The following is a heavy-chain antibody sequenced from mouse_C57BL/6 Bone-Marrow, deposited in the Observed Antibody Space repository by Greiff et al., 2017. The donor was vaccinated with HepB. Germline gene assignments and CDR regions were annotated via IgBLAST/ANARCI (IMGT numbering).Heavy chain of an antibody. D-gene: IGHD1-1*01. J-gene: IGHJ1*03. CDR2: ISYDGSN. CDR1: GYSITSGYY. Sequence: EVQLQQSGPGLVKPSQSLSLTCSVTGYSITSGYYWTWIRQFPGNKLEWMGYISYDGSNNYNPSLKNRISITRDTSKNQFFLKLNSVTTEDTATYYCAREGYYGRDWYFDVWGTGTTVTVSS. V-gene: IGHV3-6*01. CDR3: AREGYYGRDWYFDV.